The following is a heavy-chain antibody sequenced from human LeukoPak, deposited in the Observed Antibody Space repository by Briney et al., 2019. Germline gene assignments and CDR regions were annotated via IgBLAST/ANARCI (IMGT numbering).Heavy chain of an antibody. CDR3: ARDTRYYYDSSGYRFDY. CDR1: GYTFTSYG. CDR2: ISAYNGNT. J-gene: IGHJ4*02. Sequence: GASVKVSCKASGYTFTSYGISWVRQAPGQGLEWMGWISAYNGNTNYAQKLQGRVTMTTDTSTSTAYMELRSLRSDDTAVYYCARDTRYYYDSSGYRFDYWGQGTLVTVSS. D-gene: IGHD3-22*01. V-gene: IGHV1-18*01.